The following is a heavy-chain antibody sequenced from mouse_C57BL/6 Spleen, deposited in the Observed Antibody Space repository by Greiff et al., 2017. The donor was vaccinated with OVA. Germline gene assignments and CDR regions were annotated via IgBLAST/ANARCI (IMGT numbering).Heavy chain of an antibody. V-gene: IGHV3-6*01. J-gene: IGHJ1*03. CDR2: ISYDGSN. CDR1: GYSITSGYY. CDR3: AREGSLWYFDV. Sequence: DVKLQESGPGLVKPSQSLSLTCSVTGYSITSGYYWNWIRQFPGNKLEWMGYISYDGSNNYNPSLKNRIPITRDTSKNQFYLKLNSVTTEDTATYYCAREGSLWYFDVWGTGTTVTVSS.